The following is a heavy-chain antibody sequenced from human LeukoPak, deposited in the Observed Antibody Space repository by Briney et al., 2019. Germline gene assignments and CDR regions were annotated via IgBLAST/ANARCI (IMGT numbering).Heavy chain of an antibody. D-gene: IGHD1-1*01. CDR2: LSGSSSTI. CDR1: GFTFSSYS. V-gene: IGHV3-48*01. Sequence: GGSLRLSCAASGFTFSSYSMNWVRQAPGKGLEWISYLSGSSSTIYYADSVKGRFTISRDNAKNSLYLQMNSLRVEDTAVYYCARGLYNTSSRPRFDYWGQGTLVTVSS. CDR3: ARGLYNTSSRPRFDY. J-gene: IGHJ4*02.